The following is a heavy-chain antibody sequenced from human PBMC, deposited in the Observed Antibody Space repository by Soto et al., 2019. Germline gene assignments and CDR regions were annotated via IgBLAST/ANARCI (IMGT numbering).Heavy chain of an antibody. D-gene: IGHD3-3*01. CDR3: ARDHLVFGYDFSYGMDV. J-gene: IGHJ6*02. Sequence: PSQTLSLTCAISGDSVSSNSAAWNWISQSPSRGLEWLGRTYYRSKWYNDYAVSVKSRITINPDTSKNQFSLQLNSVTPEDTAVYYCARDHLVFGYDFSYGMDVWGQGTTVTSP. CDR1: GDSVSSNSAA. CDR2: TYYRSKWYN. V-gene: IGHV6-1*01.